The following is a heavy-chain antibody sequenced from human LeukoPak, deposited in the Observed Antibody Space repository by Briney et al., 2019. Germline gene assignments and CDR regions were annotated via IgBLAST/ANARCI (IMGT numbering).Heavy chain of an antibody. J-gene: IGHJ6*02. CDR2: IYYSGST. CDR1: GGSISNFY. V-gene: IGHV4-59*01. D-gene: IGHD3-16*01. CDR3: VRDSSYDYVCGSYYYSGMDV. Sequence: SETLSLTCTVSGGSISNFYWSWIRQPPGKGLEWIGYIYYSGSTNYNPSLKSRVTISVDTTKNQFSLKLSSVTAADTAVYYCVRDSSYDYVCGSYYYSGMDVWGQGTTVTVSS.